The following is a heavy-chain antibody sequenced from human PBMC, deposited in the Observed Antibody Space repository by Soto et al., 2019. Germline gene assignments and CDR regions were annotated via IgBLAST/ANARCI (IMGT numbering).Heavy chain of an antibody. CDR3: ARDLAKGGGSAGFDY. J-gene: IGHJ4*02. CDR2: INPKSGGT. D-gene: IGHD1-26*01. Sequence: QVQLVQSGAEVKKPGASVNVSCKASGYTFTVYYMHWVRQAPGQGLEWMGWINPKSGGTMYPQKFQGRVTMTWDTSIITADMALTRLRSDDTAVYHCARDLAKGGGSAGFDYWGQGTLVTVSS. V-gene: IGHV1-2*02. CDR1: GYTFTVYY.